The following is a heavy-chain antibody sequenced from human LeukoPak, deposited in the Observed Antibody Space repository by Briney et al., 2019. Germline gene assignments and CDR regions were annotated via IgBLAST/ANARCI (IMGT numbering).Heavy chain of an antibody. Sequence: PGGSLRLSCAASGFTFDDYAMHWVRQAPGKGLEWVSLISWDGGSTYYADSVKGRFTISRDNAQNSLYLQMNSLRVEDTAMYYCARWQPGFDPWGQGTLVTVSS. CDR3: ARWQPGFDP. CDR2: ISWDGGST. D-gene: IGHD5-24*01. CDR1: GFTFDDYA. V-gene: IGHV3-43D*03. J-gene: IGHJ5*02.